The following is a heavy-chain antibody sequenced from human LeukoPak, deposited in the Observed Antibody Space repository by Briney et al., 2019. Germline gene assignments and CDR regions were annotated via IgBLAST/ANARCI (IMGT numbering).Heavy chain of an antibody. CDR2: IYYSGST. CDR1: GGSISSYY. CDR3: ARRRVGIDY. Sequence: SETLSLTCTVSGGSISSYYWSWIRQPPGKGLEWIGSIYYSGSTYYNPSLKSRVTISVDTSKNQFSLRLSSVTAADTAVYYCARRRVGIDYWGQGTLVTVSS. D-gene: IGHD1-26*01. J-gene: IGHJ4*02. V-gene: IGHV4-59*05.